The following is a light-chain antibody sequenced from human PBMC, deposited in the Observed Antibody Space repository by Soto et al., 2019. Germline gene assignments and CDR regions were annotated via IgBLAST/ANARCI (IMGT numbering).Light chain of an antibody. J-gene: IGKJ5*01. CDR1: QSVSSSY. CDR3: QQYNNWPSIT. V-gene: IGKV3-20*01. CDR2: GAS. Sequence: EIVLTQSPGTLSLSPGERATLSCRASQSVSSSYLAWYQQKPGQAPRPLIYGASSRATGIPDRFGGSGSGTDFTLTISRLEPEDFAVYYCQQYNNWPSITFGQGTRLEIK.